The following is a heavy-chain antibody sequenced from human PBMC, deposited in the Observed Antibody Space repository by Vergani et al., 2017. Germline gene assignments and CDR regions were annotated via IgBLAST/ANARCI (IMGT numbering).Heavy chain of an antibody. CDR2: ISSGGGDI. Sequence: EVQLLESGGGLVQPGGSRRLSCAGAGFTFDTYTMAYVRQAPGKGLEWVATISSGGGDIFYADSVKGRLTISRDNSKNTLFLQMNSLKDEDTAVYYCTTEWGLYYLHGEYFQYWGRGTLVSGSS. V-gene: IGHV3-23*01. CDR3: TTEWGLYYLHGEYFQY. D-gene: IGHD3-10*01. CDR1: GFTFDTYT. J-gene: IGHJ1*01.